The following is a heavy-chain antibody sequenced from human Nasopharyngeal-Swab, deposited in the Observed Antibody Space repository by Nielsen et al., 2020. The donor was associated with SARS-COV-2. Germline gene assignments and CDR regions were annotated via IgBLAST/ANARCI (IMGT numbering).Heavy chain of an antibody. CDR2: IYPGDSDT. D-gene: IGHD6-13*01. V-gene: IGHV5-51*01. Sequence: GGSLRLSCKASAYNFATYWIGWVRQMPGDGLRWMGLIYPGDSDTRYSPSLPGQVTISADRSITTAYLQWSSLKASDTAMYYCARLPMRAASGRGAFDIWGQGTMVTVSS. J-gene: IGHJ3*02. CDR1: AYNFATYW. CDR3: ARLPMRAASGRGAFDI.